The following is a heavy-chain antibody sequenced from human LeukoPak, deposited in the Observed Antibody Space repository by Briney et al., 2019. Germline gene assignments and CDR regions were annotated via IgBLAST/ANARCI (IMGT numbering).Heavy chain of an antibody. CDR3: AGATVTTTSPDY. CDR1: GGSISSYY. V-gene: IGHV4-4*07. Sequence: SETLSLTCTVSGGSISSYYWSWIRQPAGKGLEWIGRIYTSGSTNYNPSLKSRVTTSVDTSKNQFSLKLSSVTAADTAVYYCAGATVTTTSPDYWGQGTLVTVSS. D-gene: IGHD4-17*01. CDR2: IYTSGST. J-gene: IGHJ4*02.